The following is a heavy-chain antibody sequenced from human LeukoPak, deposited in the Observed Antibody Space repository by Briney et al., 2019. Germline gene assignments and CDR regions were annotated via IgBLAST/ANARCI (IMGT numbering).Heavy chain of an antibody. D-gene: IGHD2-15*01. Sequence: ETGGSLRLSCAASRFTFSSYAMGWVRHAPGKGLEGVSSISGSGGSTYYADYVKGRFTISRDNSKNTLDLQMNSLRAEDTAVYYCAKSSLVTPYDYWGQGTLVSVSS. V-gene: IGHV3-23*01. J-gene: IGHJ4*02. CDR1: RFTFSSYA. CDR2: ISGSGGST. CDR3: AKSSLVTPYDY.